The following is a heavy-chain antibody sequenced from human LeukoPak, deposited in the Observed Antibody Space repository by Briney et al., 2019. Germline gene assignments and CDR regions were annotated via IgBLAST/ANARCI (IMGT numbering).Heavy chain of an antibody. CDR3: AKGVVAATNAAYYGMDV. D-gene: IGHD2-15*01. V-gene: IGHV3-15*01. Sequence: GGSLRLSCAASGFTFSNAWMSWVRQAPGKGLEWVGRIKSKTDGGTTDYAAPVKGRFTISRDNSKNTLYLQMNSLRPEDTAVYYCAKGVVAATNAAYYGMDVWGQGTTVTVSS. CDR1: GFTFSNAW. CDR2: IKSKTDGGTT. J-gene: IGHJ6*02.